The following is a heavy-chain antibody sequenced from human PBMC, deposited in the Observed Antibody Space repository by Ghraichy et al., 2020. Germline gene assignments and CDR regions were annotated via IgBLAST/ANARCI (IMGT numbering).Heavy chain of an antibody. J-gene: IGHJ4*02. CDR2: IKSKTDCGAT. V-gene: IGHV3-15*01. CDR3: TTGMTSGQNF. Sequence: LSLTCAASGFIFSKAWMNWVRQAPGKGLEWIGRIKSKTDCGATEYAAPLKDRFTISRDDSENTLYLQMNSLKTEDTAVYFCTTGMTSGQNFWGQGTLVTVSS. D-gene: IGHD1-14*01. CDR1: GFIFSKAW.